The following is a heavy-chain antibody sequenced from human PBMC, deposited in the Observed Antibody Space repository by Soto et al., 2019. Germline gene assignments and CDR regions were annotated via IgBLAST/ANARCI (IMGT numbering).Heavy chain of an antibody. CDR1: GFTFSSYG. J-gene: IGHJ1*01. CDR2: IWYDGSNK. CDR3: ARDFYDFWSGGIEYFQH. Sequence: QVQLVESGGGVVQPGRSLRLSCAASGFTFSSYGMHWVRQAPGKGLEWVAVIWYDGSNKYYADSVNGRFTISRDNSKNTLYLQMNSLRAEDTAVYYCARDFYDFWSGGIEYFQHWGQGTLVTVSS. V-gene: IGHV3-33*01. D-gene: IGHD3-3*01.